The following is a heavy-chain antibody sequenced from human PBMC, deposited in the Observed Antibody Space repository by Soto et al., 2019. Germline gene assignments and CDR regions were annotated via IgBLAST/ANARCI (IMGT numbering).Heavy chain of an antibody. Sequence: GGSLRLSCAASGFTFSSYGMHWVRQAPGKGLEWVSGVSGSGTSTYYADSVKGRFTISRDNSKNTLYLQMNSLRAEDTAVYYCAKASCGSASCNRGAFDCWGQGTLVTSPQ. V-gene: IGHV3-23*01. CDR1: GFTFSSYG. CDR2: VSGSGTST. D-gene: IGHD2-2*01. CDR3: AKASCGSASCNRGAFDC. J-gene: IGHJ4*02.